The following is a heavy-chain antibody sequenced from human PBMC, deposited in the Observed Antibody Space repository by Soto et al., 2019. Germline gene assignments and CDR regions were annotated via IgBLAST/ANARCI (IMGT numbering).Heavy chain of an antibody. J-gene: IGHJ3*02. CDR1: GFTFSSYW. D-gene: IGHD1-26*01. CDR3: ARRRNSGSYYDAFDI. Sequence: GGSLRLSCAASGFTFSSYWMSWVRQAPGKGLEWVANIKQDGSEKYYVDSVKGRFTISRDNAKNSLYLQMNSLRAEDTSLYYCARRRNSGSYYDAFDIWGQGTMVTVSS. V-gene: IGHV3-7*01. CDR2: IKQDGSEK.